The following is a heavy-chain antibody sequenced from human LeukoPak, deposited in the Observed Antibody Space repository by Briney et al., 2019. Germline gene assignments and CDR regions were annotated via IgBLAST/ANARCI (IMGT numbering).Heavy chain of an antibody. D-gene: IGHD3-22*01. J-gene: IGHJ4*01. CDR2: INHSGST. Sequence: SETLSLTCAVYGGSFSDYYWNWIRQPPGKGLEWIGEINHSGSTNYNPSLKSRVTMSVDTFKNQFSLTLSSVTAADTAVYSCARVQDFETRGYYLGYCGQGTLVTVSS. CDR3: ARVQDFETRGYYLGY. V-gene: IGHV4-34*01. CDR1: GGSFSDYY.